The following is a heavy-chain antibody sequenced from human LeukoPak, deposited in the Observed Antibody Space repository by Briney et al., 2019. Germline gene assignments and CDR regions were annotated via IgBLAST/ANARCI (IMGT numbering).Heavy chain of an antibody. CDR2: IYYSGST. D-gene: IGHD3-10*01. Sequence: SSETLSLTCTVSGGSMSNYYWSWIRQPPGKGLEWIGYIYYSGSTNYNPSLKSRVTISVDTSKNQFSLKMTSVTAADTAVYYCARSGYYGSGSYYSEDRYWGQGTLVTVSS. V-gene: IGHV4-59*01. CDR1: GGSMSNYY. J-gene: IGHJ4*02. CDR3: ARSGYYGSGSYYSEDRY.